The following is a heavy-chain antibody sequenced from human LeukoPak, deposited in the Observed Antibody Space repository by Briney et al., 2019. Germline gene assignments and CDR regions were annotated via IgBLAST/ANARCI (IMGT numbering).Heavy chain of an antibody. CDR2: IKQDGSDR. Sequence: PGGSLRLSCAASGFTFSSYWMSWVRQAPGKGLEWVANIKQDGSDRYYVDSVKGRFTISRDNGKNSLYLQMNSLRIDDTAVYCCARDVASWGGYTFAYWGQGTLVTVSS. V-gene: IGHV3-7*01. D-gene: IGHD5-12*01. CDR1: GFTFSSYW. CDR3: ARDVASWGGYTFAY. J-gene: IGHJ4*02.